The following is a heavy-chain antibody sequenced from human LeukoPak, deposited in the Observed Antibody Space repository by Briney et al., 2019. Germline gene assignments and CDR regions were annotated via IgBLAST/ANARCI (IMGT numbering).Heavy chain of an antibody. CDR3: ARIYYYGSGSYYYFDY. CDR1: GYTFTNHN. J-gene: IGHJ4*02. D-gene: IGHD3-10*01. CDR2: ISAYSGNT. V-gene: IGHV1-18*01. Sequence: ASVKVSCKASGYTFTNHNIGWVRQAPGQGLEWMGWISAYSGNTNYGQKFQDRVTMTRDTSISTAYMELSRLRSDDTAVYYCARIYYYGSGSYYYFDYWGQGTLVTVSS.